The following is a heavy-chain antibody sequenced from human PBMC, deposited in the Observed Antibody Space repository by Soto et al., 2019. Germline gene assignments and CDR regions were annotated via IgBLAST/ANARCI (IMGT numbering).Heavy chain of an antibody. CDR1: GGSISSYY. D-gene: IGHD6-19*01. CDR2: IYTSGST. CDR3: ARDSFYGRAVAGTGASGYYYYYGMDV. J-gene: IGHJ6*02. V-gene: IGHV4-4*07. Sequence: QVQLQESGPGLVKPSETLSLTCTVSGGSISSYYWSWIRQPAGNGLEWSGRIYTSGSTNYNPSLKSPVTTSVDTSNNPFSLTLGSATASDTAVYDCARDSFYGRAVAGTGASGYYYYYGMDVWVQGTTVTDS.